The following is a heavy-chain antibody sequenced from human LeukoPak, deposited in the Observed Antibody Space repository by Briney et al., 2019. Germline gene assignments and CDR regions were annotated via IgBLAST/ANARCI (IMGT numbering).Heavy chain of an antibody. J-gene: IGHJ5*02. CDR1: GHTFTGYY. D-gene: IGHD3-3*01. Sequence: ASVKVSCKASGHTFTGYYMHWLRQAPGQGLEWMGWINPNSGGTNYAQKFQGRVTMTRDTSISTAYMELSRLRSDDTAVYYCARRRPIFGVPKGWFDPWGQGTLVTFSS. V-gene: IGHV1-2*02. CDR3: ARRRPIFGVPKGWFDP. CDR2: INPNSGGT.